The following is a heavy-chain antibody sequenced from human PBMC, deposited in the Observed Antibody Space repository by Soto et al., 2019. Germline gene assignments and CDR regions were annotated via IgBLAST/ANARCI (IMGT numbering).Heavy chain of an antibody. CDR3: ARGXHVXVVTAALDS. Sequence: QVQLMQSGAEVKKPGASVKVSCKASGDTFTDYYIHWVRQAPGQGLEWMGTVNPSGGHTTYAQHFLGRVXMXRXTXXSXLXXXLXXXXXXXXAXXYCARGXHVXVVTAALDSWGQGTLVTVSS. J-gene: IGHJ4*02. D-gene: IGHD2-21*02. CDR1: GDTFTDYY. V-gene: IGHV1-46*01. CDR2: VNPSGGHT.